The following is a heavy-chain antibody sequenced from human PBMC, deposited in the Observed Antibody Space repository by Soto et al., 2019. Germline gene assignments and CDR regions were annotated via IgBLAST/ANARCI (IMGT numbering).Heavy chain of an antibody. CDR1: GFSLSTSGVG. J-gene: IGHJ5*02. Sequence: KSGPTLVNPTQTLTLTCTFSGFSLSTSGVGVGWIRQPPGKALEWLALIYWDDDKRYSPSLKSRLTITKDTSKNQVVLTMTNMDPVDTATYYCAHSAEGVVAATPGSTDWFDPWGQGTLVTVSS. V-gene: IGHV2-5*02. CDR3: AHSAEGVVAATPGSTDWFDP. CDR2: IYWDDDK. D-gene: IGHD2-15*01.